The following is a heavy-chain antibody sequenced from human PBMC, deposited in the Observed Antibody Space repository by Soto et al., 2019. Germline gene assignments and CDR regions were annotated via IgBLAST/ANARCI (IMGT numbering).Heavy chain of an antibody. J-gene: IGHJ4*02. CDR3: ARGCHSSGCFRNF. CDR1: GGSFSGYY. Sequence: SETLSLTCAVYGGSFSGYYWSWIRQPPGKGLEWIGEINHSGSTNYNPSLKSRVTISVDTSKNQFSLKLSSVTAADTAVYYCARGCHSSGCFRNFWGQGTLVTVSS. CDR2: INHSGST. V-gene: IGHV4-34*01. D-gene: IGHD6-19*01.